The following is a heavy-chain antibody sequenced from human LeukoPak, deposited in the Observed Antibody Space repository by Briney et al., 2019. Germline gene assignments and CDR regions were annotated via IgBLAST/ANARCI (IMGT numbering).Heavy chain of an antibody. CDR1: GYTFTSYD. D-gene: IGHD6-19*01. Sequence: GASVKVSCKASGYTFTSYDINWVRQATGQGLEWMGWMNPNSGNTGYAQKFQGRVTITRNTSISTAYMELSSLRTEDTAVYYCATVAGRYYFDYWGQGTLVTVSS. J-gene: IGHJ4*02. CDR3: ATVAGRYYFDY. CDR2: MNPNSGNT. V-gene: IGHV1-8*03.